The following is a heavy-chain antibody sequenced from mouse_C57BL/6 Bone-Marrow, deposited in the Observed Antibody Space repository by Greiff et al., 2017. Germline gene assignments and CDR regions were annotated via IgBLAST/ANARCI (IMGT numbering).Heavy chain of an antibody. CDR3: AREDYYYGSGAWFAY. Sequence: QVQLQQPGAELVKPGASVKLSCKASGYTFTSYWMQWVKQRPGQGLEWIGELDPSDSYTNSNQKFKGKATLTVDTSSSTAYMQLSSLTSEDSAVYYCAREDYYYGSGAWFAYWGQGTLVTVSA. CDR1: GYTFTSYW. J-gene: IGHJ3*01. D-gene: IGHD1-1*01. V-gene: IGHV1-50*01. CDR2: LDPSDSYT.